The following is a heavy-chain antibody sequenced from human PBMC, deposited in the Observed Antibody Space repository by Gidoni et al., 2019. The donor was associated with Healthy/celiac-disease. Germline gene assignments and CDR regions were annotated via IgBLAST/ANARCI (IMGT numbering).Heavy chain of an antibody. J-gene: IGHJ6*02. D-gene: IGHD3-10*01. CDR3: ARSLLWFGEPPPVDGMDV. Sequence: QLQLQESGPGLVKPSETLSLTCTVSGGSISSSSYYWGWIRQPPGKGLEWIGSIYYSGSTYYNPSLKSRVTISVDTSKNQFSLKLSSVTAADTAVYYCARSLLWFGEPPPVDGMDVWGQGTTVTVSS. CDR2: IYYSGST. V-gene: IGHV4-39*01. CDR1: GGSISSSSYY.